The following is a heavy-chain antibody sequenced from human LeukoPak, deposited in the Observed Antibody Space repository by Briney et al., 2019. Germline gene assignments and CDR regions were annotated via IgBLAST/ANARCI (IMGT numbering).Heavy chain of an antibody. Sequence: GGSLRLSCAASGFSFSSYAMSWVRQAPGKGLEWVSAITGSGSSTFYADAVKGRFTITKDNSKNTLYLQMNSLRAEDTAVYYCAKRVSGWYLVDYWGQGALVTVSS. CDR2: ITGSGSST. D-gene: IGHD6-19*01. J-gene: IGHJ4*02. CDR3: AKRVSGWYLVDY. V-gene: IGHV3-23*01. CDR1: GFSFSSYA.